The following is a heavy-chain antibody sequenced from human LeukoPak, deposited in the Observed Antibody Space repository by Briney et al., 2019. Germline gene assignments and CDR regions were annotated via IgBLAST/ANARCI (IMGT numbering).Heavy chain of an antibody. J-gene: IGHJ4*02. CDR2: ISHDGSNK. V-gene: IGHV3-30*18. D-gene: IGHD3-10*01. Sequence: GGSLRLSCAASGFTFSSYGIHWVRQAPGKGLEWVAVISHDGSNKYYADSVKGRFTISRDNSKNTLYLQMNSLRPEDTAVYYCTKEGYYGSGSFPDYWGQGTLVTVSS. CDR3: TKEGYYGSGSFPDY. CDR1: GFTFSSYG.